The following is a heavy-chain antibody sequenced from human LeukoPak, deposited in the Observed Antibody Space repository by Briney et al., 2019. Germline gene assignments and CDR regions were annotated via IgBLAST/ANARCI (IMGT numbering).Heavy chain of an antibody. CDR3: ARKPEGMDV. V-gene: IGHV1-2*06. CDR1: GYAFTGYY. J-gene: IGHJ6*02. D-gene: IGHD1-14*01. Sequence: ASVKVSCKASGYAFTGYYIHWVRQAPGQGLEWMGRINPSSGGTNYAQKFQGTVTMTRDTSISTAYMELSRLRSDDTAVYYCARKPEGMDVWGQGTTVTVSS. CDR2: INPSSGGT.